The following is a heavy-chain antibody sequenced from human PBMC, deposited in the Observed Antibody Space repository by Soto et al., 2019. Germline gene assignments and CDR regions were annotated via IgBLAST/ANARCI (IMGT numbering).Heavy chain of an antibody. CDR2: INPSGGST. CDR1: GYTFTTYY. CDR3: ARVVVPTTAPTSNWFDP. Sequence: ASVKVSCKASGYTFTTYYLHWVRQAPGQGLEWMGMINPSGGSTNYAQRFQGRVTMTSDTSTSTVYMELSSLRADDTAVYYCARVVVPTTAPTSNWFDPWGQGTLVTVSS. V-gene: IGHV1-46*01. D-gene: IGHD1-1*01. J-gene: IGHJ5*02.